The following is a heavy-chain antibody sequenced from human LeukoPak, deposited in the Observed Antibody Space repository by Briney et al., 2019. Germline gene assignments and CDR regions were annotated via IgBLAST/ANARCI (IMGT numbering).Heavy chain of an antibody. CDR2: IKPDATEK. J-gene: IGHJ3*02. D-gene: IGHD1-14*01. CDR1: GFSFTTSW. CDR3: ARGVWSSRNAFDI. V-gene: IGHV3-7*01. Sequence: PGGSLRLSCAASGFSFTTSWMSWVRQAPGKGLEWVANIKPDATEKHYVDSVRGRFTISRDNAQNSLSLEMSSLRAENTAVYYCARGVWSSRNAFDIWGQGTMVTVSS.